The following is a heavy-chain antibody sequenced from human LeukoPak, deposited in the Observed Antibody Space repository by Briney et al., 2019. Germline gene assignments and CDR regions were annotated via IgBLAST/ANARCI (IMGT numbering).Heavy chain of an antibody. CDR2: ISSSSTYI. CDR1: GFAFSSYS. CDR3: ASSLAVAGTGGWFDP. V-gene: IGHV3-21*01. J-gene: IGHJ5*02. Sequence: GGSLRLSCAASGFAFSSYSMNWVRQAPGKGLECVSSISSSSTYIYYADSVKGRFTISRDNAKNSLFLKMNSLRAEDTAVYYCASSLAVAGTGGWFDPWGQGNLVTVSS. D-gene: IGHD6-13*01.